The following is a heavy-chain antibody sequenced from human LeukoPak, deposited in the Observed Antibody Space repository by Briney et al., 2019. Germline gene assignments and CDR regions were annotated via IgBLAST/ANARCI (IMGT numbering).Heavy chain of an antibody. Sequence: PGGSLRLSCAASGFTFSTYEMNWVRQAPGKGLGWVSSIGTDGYSYSAVSVKGRFTISRDNAKSTLYLQMDSLTVEDTALYYCARGTIGGNPASAYWGQGTLVTVSS. CDR3: ARGTIGGNPASAY. CDR2: IGTDGYS. V-gene: IGHV3-21*06. D-gene: IGHD4-23*01. J-gene: IGHJ4*02. CDR1: GFTFSTYE.